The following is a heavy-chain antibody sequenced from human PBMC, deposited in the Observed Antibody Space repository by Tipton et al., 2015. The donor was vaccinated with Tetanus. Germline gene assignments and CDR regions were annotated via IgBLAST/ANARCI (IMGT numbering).Heavy chain of an antibody. CDR3: ARVPTNPLAVDRPTDY. D-gene: IGHD6-19*01. Sequence: QLVQSGAEVKKPGASVKVSCKASGYTFNTFGISWVRQAPGQGLEWIGWISVYNGNTKYGQNVKGRVTMTTDTPTSTAYMELRSLRSDDTAVYYCARVPTNPLAVDRPTDYWGQGTLVTVSS. CDR2: ISVYNGNT. J-gene: IGHJ4*02. V-gene: IGHV1-18*01. CDR1: GYTFNTFG.